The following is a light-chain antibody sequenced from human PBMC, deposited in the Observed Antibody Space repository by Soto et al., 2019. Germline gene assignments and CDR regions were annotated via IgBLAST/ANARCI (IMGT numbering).Light chain of an antibody. CDR3: QQYGDSAPRYT. Sequence: EIVLTQSPGTLSLSPGERATLSCRASQSVSSSYLAWYQQTPGQAPRLLIYSASSRATGIPDRFSGSGSGTDFTLTISRLEPEDVAVYYCQQYGDSAPRYTFGQGTKLEIK. V-gene: IGKV3-20*01. J-gene: IGKJ2*01. CDR2: SAS. CDR1: QSVSSSY.